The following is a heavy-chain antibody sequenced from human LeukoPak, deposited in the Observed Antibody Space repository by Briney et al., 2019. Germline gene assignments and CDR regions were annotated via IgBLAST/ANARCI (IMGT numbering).Heavy chain of an antibody. CDR2: IYYTGST. D-gene: IGHD1-26*01. CDR3: ARRGGSGRAFDY. V-gene: IGHV4-39*01. CDR1: GASISGGTYY. J-gene: IGHJ4*02. Sequence: SSETLSLTCSVSGASISGGTYYWGWIRQPPGKGLGWIGSIYYTGSTYDNPSLKSRVTISVDTSKNQFSLKLSSVTAADTAVYYCARRGGSGRAFDYWGQGTLVTVSS.